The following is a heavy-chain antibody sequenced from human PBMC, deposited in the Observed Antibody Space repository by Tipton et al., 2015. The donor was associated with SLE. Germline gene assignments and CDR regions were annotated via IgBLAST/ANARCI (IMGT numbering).Heavy chain of an antibody. Sequence: TLSLTCTVSGGSISSGSYYWSWIRQPAGKGLEWIGRIYTSGSTNYNPSLKSRVTISVDTSKNQFSLKLSSVTAADTAVYYCAGVISGVTPYYFDYWGQGTLVTVSS. D-gene: IGHD2-21*02. V-gene: IGHV4-61*02. J-gene: IGHJ4*02. CDR3: AGVISGVTPYYFDY. CDR1: GGSISSGSYY. CDR2: IYTSGST.